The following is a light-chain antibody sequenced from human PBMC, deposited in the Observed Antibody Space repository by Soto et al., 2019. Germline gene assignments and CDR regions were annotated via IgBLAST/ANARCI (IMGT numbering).Light chain of an antibody. CDR2: AAS. CDR3: QQADSFTT. Sequence: DIQMTQSPSSVSASVGDRVTFTCRASQDISRWLAWYQQKPGKAPNLLIYAASSLQRGVPSRFSGSGSRTDFTLTISSLQPEDFATYYCQQADSFTTFGPGTKVDIK. CDR1: QDISRW. J-gene: IGKJ3*01. V-gene: IGKV1-12*01.